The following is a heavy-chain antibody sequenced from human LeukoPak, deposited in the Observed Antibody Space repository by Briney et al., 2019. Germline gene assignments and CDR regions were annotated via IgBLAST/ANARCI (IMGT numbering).Heavy chain of an antibody. V-gene: IGHV1-2*02. D-gene: IGHD4-17*01. CDR3: ARLSSHYGDYKVDP. Sequence: ASVKVSCKASGYTFTGYYIHWVRQAPGQGLEWMGWINPNSGDTNSAQKFQGRVTMAGDTSISTAYMELSRLRSDDTAVYYCARLSSHYGDYKVDPWGQGTLVTVSS. CDR2: INPNSGDT. CDR1: GYTFTGYY. J-gene: IGHJ5*02.